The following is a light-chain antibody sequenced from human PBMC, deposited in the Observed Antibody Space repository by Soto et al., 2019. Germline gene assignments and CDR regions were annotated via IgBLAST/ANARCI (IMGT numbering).Light chain of an antibody. V-gene: IGLV6-57*01. CDR2: EDN. CDR3: QSYDATNQV. CDR1: SGSIASNY. Sequence: NFMLTQPHSVSESPGKTVIISCTRSSGSIASNYVQWYQQRLGSSPTTVIYEDNQRPSGVPDRFSGSIDSSSNSASLTISGLETEDEADYYCQSYDATNQVFGGGTQLTVL. J-gene: IGLJ3*02.